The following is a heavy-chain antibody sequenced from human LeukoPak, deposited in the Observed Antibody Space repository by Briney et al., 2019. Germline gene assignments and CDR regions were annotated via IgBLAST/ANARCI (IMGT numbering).Heavy chain of an antibody. CDR2: ISSSGSTK. J-gene: IGHJ4*02. D-gene: IGHD2-15*01. CDR1: GFTFSDYY. V-gene: IGHV3-11*04. Sequence: GGSLRLSCAASGFTFSDYYMSWIRQAPGKGLEWVSYISSSGSTKYYADSVKGRFTISRDNAKNSLYLQMHSLRPEDTAVYYCARDSCSPFFDYWGQGTLVTVSS. CDR3: ARDSCSPFFDY.